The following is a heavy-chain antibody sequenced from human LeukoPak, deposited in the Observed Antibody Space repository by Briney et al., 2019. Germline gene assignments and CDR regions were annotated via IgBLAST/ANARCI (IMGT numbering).Heavy chain of an antibody. CDR1: GYTFTSYG. CDR3: ARSPLGRQLLNRNWFDP. D-gene: IGHD2-2*02. CDR2: ISAYNGNT. Sequence: ASVKASCKASGYTFTSYGISWVRQAPGQGLEWMGWISAYNGNTNYAQKLQGRVTMTTDTSTSTAYMELRSLRSDDTAVYYCARSPLGRQLLNRNWFDPWGQGTLVTVSS. J-gene: IGHJ5*02. V-gene: IGHV1-18*01.